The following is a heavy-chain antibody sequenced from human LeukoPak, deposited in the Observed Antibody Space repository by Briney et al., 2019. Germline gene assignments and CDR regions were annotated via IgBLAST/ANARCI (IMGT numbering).Heavy chain of an antibody. Sequence: GGSLKLSCAASGFTFSSYSMNWVRQAPGKGLEWVSYISSSSSTIYYADSVKSRFTISRDNAKNSLYLQMNSLRAEDTAVYYCASTTFSKTYYYDSSSAMGVDYWGQGTLVTVSS. CDR3: ASTTFSKTYYYDSSSAMGVDY. CDR2: ISSSSSTI. D-gene: IGHD3-22*01. J-gene: IGHJ4*02. V-gene: IGHV3-48*01. CDR1: GFTFSSYS.